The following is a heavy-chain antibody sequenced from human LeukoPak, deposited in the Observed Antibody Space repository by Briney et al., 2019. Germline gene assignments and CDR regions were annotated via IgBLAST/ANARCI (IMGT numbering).Heavy chain of an antibody. CDR2: IYYSGST. J-gene: IGHJ4*01. D-gene: IGHD5-18*01. CDR3: ARGAALVTDNYFDY. V-gene: IGHV4-39*07. Sequence: PSETLSLTCTVSGGSISSSSYYWGWIRQPPGKGLEWIGSIYYSGSTYYNPSLKSRVTISVDTSKNQFSLKLSSVTAADTAVYYCARGAALVTDNYFDYWGHGTLVTVSS. CDR1: GGSISSSSYY.